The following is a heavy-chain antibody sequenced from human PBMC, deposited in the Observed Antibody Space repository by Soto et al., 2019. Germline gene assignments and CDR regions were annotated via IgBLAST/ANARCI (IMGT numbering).Heavy chain of an antibody. Sequence: QVQLQESGPGLVKPSETLSLTCTVSGGSISSYYWSWIRQPPGKGLEWIGYIYYSGSTNYNPSLKSRVTISVDTSKNQFSLKLSSVTAADTAVYYCARDYGDYTRYFDLWGRGTLVTVSS. V-gene: IGHV4-59*01. CDR3: ARDYGDYTRYFDL. D-gene: IGHD4-17*01. J-gene: IGHJ2*01. CDR2: IYYSGST. CDR1: GGSISSYY.